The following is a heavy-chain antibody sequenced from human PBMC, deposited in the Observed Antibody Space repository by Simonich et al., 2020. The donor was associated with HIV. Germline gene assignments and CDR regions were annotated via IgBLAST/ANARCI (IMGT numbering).Heavy chain of an antibody. J-gene: IGHJ6*02. Sequence: QVQLQQWGAGLLKPSETLSLTCAVYGGSFSGYYWNWIRQPPGKGLEWIGEINHSGSTNYNPSRKSRVTISVDTSKNQFSLKLSSVTAADTAVYHCASAAADVKYYYWYGMDVWGQGTTVTVSS. CDR3: ASAAADVKYYYWYGMDV. CDR1: GGSFSGYY. D-gene: IGHD6-13*01. CDR2: INHSGST. V-gene: IGHV4-34*01.